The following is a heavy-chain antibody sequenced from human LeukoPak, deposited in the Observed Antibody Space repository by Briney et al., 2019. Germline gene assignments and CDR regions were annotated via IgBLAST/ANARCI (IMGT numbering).Heavy chain of an antibody. Sequence: GGSLRLSCAASGFTFSSYGMHWVSQAPGKGLEWVAVIWYDGSNKYYADSVKGRFTISRDNSKNTLYLQMNSLRAEDTAVYYCARDRTGTTWDAFDIWGQGTMVTVSS. J-gene: IGHJ3*02. CDR3: ARDRTGTTWDAFDI. V-gene: IGHV3-33*01. CDR1: GFTFSSYG. D-gene: IGHD1-1*01. CDR2: IWYDGSNK.